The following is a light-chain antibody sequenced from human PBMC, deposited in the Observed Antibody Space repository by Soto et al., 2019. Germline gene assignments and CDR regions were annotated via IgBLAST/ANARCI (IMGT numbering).Light chain of an antibody. J-gene: IGLJ1*01. V-gene: IGLV2-23*02. CDR3: CSYAGSSTFEVIV. CDR1: SSDVGSYNL. Sequence: QSVLTQPASVSGAPGQSITISCTGTSSDVGSYNLVSWYQQHPGKAPKLMIYEVSKRTSGVSNRFSGSKSGNTASLTISGLQAEDEADYYCCSYAGSSTFEVIVFGTGTKVTVL. CDR2: EVS.